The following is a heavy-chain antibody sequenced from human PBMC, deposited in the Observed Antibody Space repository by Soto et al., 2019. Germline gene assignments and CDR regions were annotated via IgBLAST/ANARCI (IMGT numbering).Heavy chain of an antibody. Sequence: SETLSLTCTVSGGSISSYYWSWIRQPPGKGLEWIGYIYYSGSTNYNPSLKSRVTISVDTSKNQFSLKLSSVTAADTAVYYCARSPHGHFDYWGQGTLVTVSS. CDR2: IYYSGST. CDR1: GGSISSYY. CDR3: ARSPHGHFDY. V-gene: IGHV4-59*01. J-gene: IGHJ4*02.